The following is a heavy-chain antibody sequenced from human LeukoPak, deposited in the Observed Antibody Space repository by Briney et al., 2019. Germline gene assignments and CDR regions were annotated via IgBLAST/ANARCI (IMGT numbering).Heavy chain of an antibody. J-gene: IGHJ6*02. CDR1: GGSISNYY. V-gene: IGHV4-59*12. Sequence: SETLSLTCTVSGGSISNYYWTWIRQSPGTGLEWIGYIYHSGSTNYNPSLKSRVTISVDTSKNQFSLKLNSVTAADTALYYCAREMGVVTAHGIDVWGQGTTVTVSS. D-gene: IGHD4-23*01. CDR2: IYHSGST. CDR3: AREMGVVTAHGIDV.